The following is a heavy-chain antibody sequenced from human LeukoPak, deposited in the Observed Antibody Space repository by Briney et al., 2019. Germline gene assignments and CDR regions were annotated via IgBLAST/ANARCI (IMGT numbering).Heavy chain of an antibody. Sequence: GGSLRLSCAASGFTFSSYGMHWVRQAPGKGLEWVAVISYDGSNKYYADSVKGRFTISRDNSKNTLYLQMNSLRAEDTAVYYCARGIAVAGNMGEFDYWGQGTLVTVSS. J-gene: IGHJ4*02. D-gene: IGHD6-19*01. V-gene: IGHV3-30*03. CDR2: ISYDGSNK. CDR3: ARGIAVAGNMGEFDY. CDR1: GFTFSSYG.